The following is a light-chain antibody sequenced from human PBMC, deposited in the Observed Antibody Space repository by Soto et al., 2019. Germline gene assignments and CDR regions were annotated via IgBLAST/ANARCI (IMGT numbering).Light chain of an antibody. CDR2: EVS. CDR3: SSYTSSSTAV. V-gene: IGLV2-14*01. J-gene: IGLJ3*02. Sequence: QSVLTQPASVSGSPGQSITISCTGTSSDVGGYNSASWYQQHPGKAPKLMIYEVSNRPSGVSNRFSGSKSGNTASLTISGLQAEDEADYYCSSYTSSSTAVFGGGTQLTVL. CDR1: SSDVGGYNS.